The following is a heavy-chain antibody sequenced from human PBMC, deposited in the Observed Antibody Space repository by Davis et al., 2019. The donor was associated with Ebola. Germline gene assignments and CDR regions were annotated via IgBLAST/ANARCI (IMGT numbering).Heavy chain of an antibody. D-gene: IGHD6-13*01. J-gene: IGHJ4*02. V-gene: IGHV3-7*03. CDR3: AKDEWAAAGAGLDY. CDR2: IKQDGSEK. Sequence: GESLKISCAASGFTFSSYWMSWVRQAPGKGLEWVANIKQDGSEKYYVDSVKGRFTISRDNAKNSLYLQMNSLRAEDTAVYYCAKDEWAAAGAGLDYWGQGTLVTVSS. CDR1: GFTFSSYW.